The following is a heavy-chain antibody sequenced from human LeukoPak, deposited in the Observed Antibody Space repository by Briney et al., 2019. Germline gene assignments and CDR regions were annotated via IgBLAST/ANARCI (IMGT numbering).Heavy chain of an antibody. CDR1: GISVSSNC. CDR2: IYVDGST. J-gene: IGHJ4*02. CDR3: ARDLATRQRTGLYDS. V-gene: IGHV3-66*01. D-gene: IGHD3-16*02. Sequence: GGSLRLSCAASGISVSSNCMSWVGQAPGKGLQWVSVIYVDGSTYYADSVKGRITISRDNSRNTLYLQMNSLRAEDTAVYYCARDLATRQRTGLYDSWGQGALVTVSS.